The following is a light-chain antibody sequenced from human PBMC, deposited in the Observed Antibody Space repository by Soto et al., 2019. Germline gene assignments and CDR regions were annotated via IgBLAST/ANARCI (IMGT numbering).Light chain of an antibody. CDR1: QSISSW. CDR3: QQYNSYAYT. J-gene: IGKJ2*01. V-gene: IGKV1-5*01. CDR2: DAS. Sequence: DIQMTQSPSTLSASVGDRVTITCRASQSISSWLAWYQQKPGKAPKLLIYDASSLESGGPSSFSGSGSGTEFTLTISSLQPDDFATYNCQQYNSYAYTFGQGTKLEIK.